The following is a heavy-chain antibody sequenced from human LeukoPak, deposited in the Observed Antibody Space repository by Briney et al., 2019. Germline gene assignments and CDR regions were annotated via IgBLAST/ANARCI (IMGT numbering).Heavy chain of an antibody. CDR2: ISYDGSNK. J-gene: IGHJ3*02. Sequence: GGSLRLSCAASGFTFSSYAMHWVRQAPGKGLEWVAVISYDGSNKYYADSVKGRFTISRDNSKNTLYLQMNSLRAEDTAVYYCARVLNYYDSSGYPSGAFDIWGQGTMVTVSS. D-gene: IGHD3-22*01. CDR3: ARVLNYYDSSGYPSGAFDI. CDR1: GFTFSSYA. V-gene: IGHV3-30-3*01.